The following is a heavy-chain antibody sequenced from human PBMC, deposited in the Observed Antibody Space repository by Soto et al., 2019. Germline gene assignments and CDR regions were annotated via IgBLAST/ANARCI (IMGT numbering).Heavy chain of an antibody. V-gene: IGHV1-24*01. J-gene: IGHJ6*02. CDR1: GYTLTELS. CDR2: FDPEDGET. D-gene: IGHD3-16*01. Sequence: GASVKASCKFSGYTLTELSMHWVRQAPGKGLEWMGGFDPEDGETIYAQKFQGRVTMTEDTSTDTAYMELSSLRSEDTAVYYCATIASDAYGYYYGMDVWGQGTTVTVSS. CDR3: ATIASDAYGYYYGMDV.